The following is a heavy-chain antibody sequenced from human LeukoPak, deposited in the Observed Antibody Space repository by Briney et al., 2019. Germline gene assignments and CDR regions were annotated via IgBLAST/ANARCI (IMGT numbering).Heavy chain of an antibody. J-gene: IGHJ6*03. D-gene: IGHD2-2*01. Sequence: SETLSLTYAVYGGSFSGYYWSWIRQPPGKGLEWIGEINHSGSTNYNPSLKSRVTISVDTSKNQFSLKLSSVTAADTAVYYCARASVPYYYYMDVWGKGTTVTVSS. V-gene: IGHV4-34*01. CDR3: ARASVPYYYYMDV. CDR2: INHSGST. CDR1: GGSFSGYY.